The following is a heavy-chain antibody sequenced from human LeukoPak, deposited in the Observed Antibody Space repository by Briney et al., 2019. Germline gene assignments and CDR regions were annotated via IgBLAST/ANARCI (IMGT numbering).Heavy chain of an antibody. CDR1: GFTFSSYS. CDR2: ISSSSSYI. V-gene: IGHV3-21*01. CDR3: GRGDGSVPSATPLGGFGKGV. Sequence: GGSLRLSCAASGFTFSSYSMNWVRQAPGKGLEWVSSISSSSSYIYYADSVKGRFTISRDNAKNSLYLQMNSLRAEDTAVYYWGRGDGSVPSATPLGGFGKGVWGQGTTVTVSS. D-gene: IGHD5-24*01. J-gene: IGHJ6*02.